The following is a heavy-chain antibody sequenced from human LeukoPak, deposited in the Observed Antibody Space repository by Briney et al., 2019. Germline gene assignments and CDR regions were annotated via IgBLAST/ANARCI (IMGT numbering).Heavy chain of an antibody. Sequence: ASVKVSCKHSLYTFTIYIISWVRQAPRQGLEWVGWISAYKSNTNYAQKLQGRVTMTTDTSTSTAYMELRSLTSDATAVYYCASPQPRGSSLGAFAIWGQGTMVTVSS. D-gene: IGHD6-6*01. CDR1: LYTFTIYI. CDR2: ISAYKSNT. J-gene: IGHJ3*02. CDR3: ASPQPRGSSLGAFAI. V-gene: IGHV1-18*01.